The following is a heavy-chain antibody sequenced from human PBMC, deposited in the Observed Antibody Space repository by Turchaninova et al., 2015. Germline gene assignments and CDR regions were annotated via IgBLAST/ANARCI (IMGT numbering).Heavy chain of an antibody. J-gene: IGHJ3*02. V-gene: IGHV1-46*01. CDR3: ARDKGGRNGYLFDI. CDR2: INPNGGST. D-gene: IGHD5-24*01. Sequence: GAEVKKPGASVKISCMAPGYTFTSYQMHWLRPAPGQGPEWMGIINPNGGSTYSAQRFRGRVTMSRDTSTRTVFLELSSLRSEDTAMYYCARDKGGRNGYLFDIWGQGTTVIASS. CDR1: GYTFTSYQ.